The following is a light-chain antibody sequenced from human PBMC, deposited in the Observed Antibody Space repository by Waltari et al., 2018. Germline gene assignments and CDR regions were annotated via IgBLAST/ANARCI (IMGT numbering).Light chain of an antibody. Sequence: SYELTQPPSVSVAPGQTARITCDGDKIGSKNVHWYQHKPGQAPVLVVYDDGDRPPGIPGRFSASNSGNTAALTISRVDAGDEAEYYCQVWDSGTNHYVFGTVTKVTVL. V-gene: IGLV3-21*02. CDR1: KIGSKN. CDR2: DDG. J-gene: IGLJ1*01. CDR3: QVWDSGTNHYV.